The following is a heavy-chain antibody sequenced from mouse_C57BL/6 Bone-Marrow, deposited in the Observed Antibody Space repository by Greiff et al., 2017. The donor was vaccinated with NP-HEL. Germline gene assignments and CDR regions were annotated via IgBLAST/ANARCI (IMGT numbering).Heavy chain of an antibody. CDR3: ARSCDY. CDR2: IDPSDSYT. V-gene: IGHV1-69*01. Sequence: QVQLQQSGAELVMPGASVKLSCKASGYTFTSYWMHWVKQRPGQGLEWIGEIDPSDSYTNYNQKFKGKSTLTVDKSSSTAYMQLSSLTSEDSAVYYCARSCDYWGQGTTLTVSS. CDR1: GYTFTSYW. J-gene: IGHJ2*01.